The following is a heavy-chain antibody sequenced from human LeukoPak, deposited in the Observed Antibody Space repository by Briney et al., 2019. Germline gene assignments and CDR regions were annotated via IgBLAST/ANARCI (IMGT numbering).Heavy chain of an antibody. J-gene: IGHJ4*02. Sequence: SETLSLTCTVSGGSISSGSYYWSWIRQPPGKGLEWIGEVTPSGSTNSNPSPMSRVTISVDTSKNQISLNLTSVTAADTAVYYCARQLVGAMGYWGQGTLVTVSS. CDR2: VTPSGST. CDR3: ARQLVGAMGY. CDR1: GGSISSGSYY. V-gene: IGHV4-39*01. D-gene: IGHD1-26*01.